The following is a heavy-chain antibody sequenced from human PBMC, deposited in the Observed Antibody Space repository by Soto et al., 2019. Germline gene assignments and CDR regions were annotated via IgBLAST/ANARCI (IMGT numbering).Heavy chain of an antibody. CDR3: ARDGVGPFDY. J-gene: IGHJ4*02. D-gene: IGHD1-26*01. Sequence: PSETLSLTCTISGGSVISDQWSWILQPPGKGLEWIGLTSYSGNTVYNPSLKSRVAFSVDTSKNHFSLTLTSVTAADTAVYYCARDGVGPFDYWGQGTLVTVSS. V-gene: IGHV4-59*02. CDR1: GGSVISDQ. CDR2: TSYSGNT.